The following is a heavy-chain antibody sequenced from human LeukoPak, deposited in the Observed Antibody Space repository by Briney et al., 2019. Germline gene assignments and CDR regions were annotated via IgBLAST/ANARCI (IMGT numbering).Heavy chain of an antibody. V-gene: IGHV3-21*01. CDR1: GFTFSSYR. CDR2: IGSSSSYI. CDR3: AREGSGVAGHFDY. Sequence: PGGSLRLSCAASGFTFSSYRMNWVRRAPGKGLEWVSSIGSSSSYIYYADSVKGRFTISRDNAKNSLYLQMNSLRAEDTAVYYCAREGSGVAGHFDYWGQGTLVTVSS. D-gene: IGHD6-19*01. J-gene: IGHJ4*02.